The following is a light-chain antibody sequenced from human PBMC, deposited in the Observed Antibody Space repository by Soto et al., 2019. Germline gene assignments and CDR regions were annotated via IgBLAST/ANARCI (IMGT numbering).Light chain of an antibody. J-gene: IGLJ1*01. V-gene: IGLV2-14*03. CDR3: CSYTPSSTYV. CDR1: SSDVGGYNY. Sequence: QSALTQPASVSGSPGQSITISCTGTSSDVGGYNYVSWYQQHPGKAPKLMIYEVSNRPSGVSSRFSGSKSGKTASLTISGLQAEDEADYYCCSYTPSSTYVLGTGTKLTVL. CDR2: EVS.